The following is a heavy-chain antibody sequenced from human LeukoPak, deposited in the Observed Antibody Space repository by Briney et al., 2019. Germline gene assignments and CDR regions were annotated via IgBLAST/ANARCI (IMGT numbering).Heavy chain of an antibody. CDR3: ARVGTDYDFWSGYDY. D-gene: IGHD3-3*01. CDR2: INPNSGGT. Sequence: GASVKVSCKASGYTFTGYYMHWVRQAPGQGLEWMGWINPNSGGTNYAQKFQGRVTMTRDTSISAAYMELSRLRSDDTAVYYCARVGTDYDFWSGYDYWGQGTLVTVSS. CDR1: GYTFTGYY. V-gene: IGHV1-2*02. J-gene: IGHJ4*02.